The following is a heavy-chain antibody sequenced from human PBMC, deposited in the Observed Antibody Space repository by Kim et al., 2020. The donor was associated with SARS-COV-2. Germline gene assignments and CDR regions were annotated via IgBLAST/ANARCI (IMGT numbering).Heavy chain of an antibody. CDR2: ISSSSSTI. CDR3: ARGEYSSSWFNVAGMDV. J-gene: IGHJ6*02. Sequence: GGSLRLSCAASGFTFSSYSMNWVRQAPGKGLEWVSYISSSSSTIYYADSVKGRFTISRDNAKNSLYLQMNSLRDEDTAVYYCARGEYSSSWFNVAGMDVWGQGTTVTVSS. D-gene: IGHD6-13*01. CDR1: GFTFSSYS. V-gene: IGHV3-48*02.